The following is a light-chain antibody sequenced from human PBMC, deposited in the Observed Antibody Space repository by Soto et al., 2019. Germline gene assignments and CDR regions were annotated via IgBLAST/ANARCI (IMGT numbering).Light chain of an antibody. CDR1: QTISSW. CDR2: KAS. CDR3: QQYDKFPIT. J-gene: IGKJ5*01. Sequence: DIQMTQSPSTLSGSVGDRVTITCRASQTISSWLAWYQQKPGKAPKLLIYKASTLKSGVPSRFNGSGSGTDFTLTISNLQPEDFATYYCQQYDKFPITFGQGTRLEI. V-gene: IGKV1-5*03.